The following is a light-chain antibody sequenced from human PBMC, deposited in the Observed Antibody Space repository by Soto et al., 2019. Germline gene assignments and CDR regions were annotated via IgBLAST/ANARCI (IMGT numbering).Light chain of an antibody. CDR2: VAY. CDR1: QSVSSN. V-gene: IGKV3-15*01. CDR3: QQYNNWPPLIN. Sequence: EIVMTQSPATLSVSPGERATLSCRASQSVSSNLAWYQHKPGQDPRLLIYVAYTRATDIPARFSGSGSGTEFTITIRSLQSEDFAVYYCQQYNNWPPLINFGQGTRLEI. J-gene: IGKJ5*01.